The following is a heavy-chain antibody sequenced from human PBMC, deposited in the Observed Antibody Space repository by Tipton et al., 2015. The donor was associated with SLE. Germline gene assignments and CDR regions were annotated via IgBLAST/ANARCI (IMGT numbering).Heavy chain of an antibody. D-gene: IGHD3-10*01. CDR2: ISYSGST. CDR3: ARRGRSAWFPGV. CDR1: GDSISSGYYY. J-gene: IGHJ4*02. Sequence: TLSLTCTASGDSISSGYYYWTWIRQHPGKGLEWIGYISYSGSTFYNPSLKSRLTMSVDTSKNQFSLRLSSVTAADTAVYYCARRGRSAWFPGVWGQGTLVTVSS. V-gene: IGHV4-31*03.